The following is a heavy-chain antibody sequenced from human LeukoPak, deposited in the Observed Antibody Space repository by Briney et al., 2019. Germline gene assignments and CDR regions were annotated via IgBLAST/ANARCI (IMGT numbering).Heavy chain of an antibody. Sequence: TSVKVSCKASGYTFTSYYMHWVRQAPGQGLEWMGIINPSGGSTSYAQKFQGRVTMTTDTSTSTAYMELRSLRSDDTAVYYCARDPNPYYGSGRASDYWGQGTLVTVSS. D-gene: IGHD3-10*01. CDR1: GYTFTSYY. CDR3: ARDPNPYYGSGRASDY. V-gene: IGHV1-46*01. CDR2: INPSGGST. J-gene: IGHJ4*02.